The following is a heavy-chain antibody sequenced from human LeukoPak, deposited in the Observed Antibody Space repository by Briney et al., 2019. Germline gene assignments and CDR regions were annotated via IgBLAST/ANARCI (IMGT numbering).Heavy chain of an antibody. J-gene: IGHJ3*02. CDR3: ARSYYDYVWGSYRYDAFDI. CDR2: IYYSGRT. V-gene: IGHV4-39*07. D-gene: IGHD3-16*02. Sequence: SETPSLTCTVSGGSDYIRSNSYYWGWIRQPPGKGVEWIGSIYYSGRTYYNPSLKSRVSISLDTSGNQFSLKLSSVTAADTAVYYCARSYYDYVWGSYRYDAFDIWGQGTMVTVSS. CDR1: GGSDYIRSNSYY.